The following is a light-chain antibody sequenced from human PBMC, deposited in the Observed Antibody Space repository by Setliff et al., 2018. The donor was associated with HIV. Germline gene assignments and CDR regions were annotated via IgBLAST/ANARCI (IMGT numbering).Light chain of an antibody. CDR3: QQYNFYSLT. CDR2: RAS. J-gene: IGKJ1*01. CDR1: QTISSR. Sequence: DIQMTQSPSTLSASVGDRVTITCRASQTISSRLLAWYQQKPGKAPKLLIYRASSLESGVPSRFSGSGSGTEFTLTISSLQPDDFATYYCQQYNFYSLTFGQGTKV. V-gene: IGKV1-5*03.